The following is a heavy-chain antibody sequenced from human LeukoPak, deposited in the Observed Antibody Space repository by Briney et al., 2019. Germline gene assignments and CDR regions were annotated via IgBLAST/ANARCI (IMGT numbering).Heavy chain of an antibody. J-gene: IGHJ4*02. Sequence: ASVKVSCKASGYTFTGYYMHWVRQAPGQGLEWMGWINANSGGTNYAQKFQGRVTMTRDTSISTAYMELSRLRSDDTAVYYCARAPPLIAARPLDYWGQGTLVTVSS. CDR1: GYTFTGYY. CDR2: INANSGGT. V-gene: IGHV1-2*02. CDR3: ARAPPLIAARPLDY. D-gene: IGHD6-6*01.